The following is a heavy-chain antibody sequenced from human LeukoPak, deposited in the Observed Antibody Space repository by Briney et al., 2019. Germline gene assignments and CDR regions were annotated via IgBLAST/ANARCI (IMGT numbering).Heavy chain of an antibody. V-gene: IGHV1-46*01. J-gene: IGHJ3*01. CDR1: GYIFASYY. CDR3: VRPPSGKDKRHDVLDV. D-gene: IGHD1-26*01. Sequence: GDSVKVSCKASGYIFASYYMQWVRQAPGQGLERMGIINPDGGSTSYARKFQGRVTMTRETSTSTVYMELSSLRSEDTAVYYCVRPPSGKDKRHDVLDVWGQGTVVTVSS. CDR2: INPDGGST.